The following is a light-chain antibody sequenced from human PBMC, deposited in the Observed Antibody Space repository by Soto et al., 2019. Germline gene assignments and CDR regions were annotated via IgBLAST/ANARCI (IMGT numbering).Light chain of an antibody. V-gene: IGLV2-14*01. CDR3: SSSTDTSIL. J-gene: IGLJ2*01. CDR2: EVN. Sequence: QSVLTQAASVSGSPGQSITISCTGASSDFGDHKSVSWYQHHPGKAPKLIIYEVNYRPSGVSSRFSGSRSGNTASLTISGRQAEDEAHYYCSSSTDTSILFGGGTKRTVL. CDR1: SSDFGDHKS.